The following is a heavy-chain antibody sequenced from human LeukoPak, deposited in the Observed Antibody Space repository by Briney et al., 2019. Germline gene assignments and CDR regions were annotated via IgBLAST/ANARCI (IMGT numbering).Heavy chain of an antibody. D-gene: IGHD3-10*01. CDR3: AKNYCGSGSYYSHDY. CDR1: GFTFSSYS. V-gene: IGHV3-48*01. CDR2: ISSSSSTI. J-gene: IGHJ4*02. Sequence: GGSLRLSCAASGFTFSSYSMNWVRQAPGKGLEWVSYISSSSSTIYYADSVKGRFTISRDNAKNSLYLQMNSLRAEDTAVYYCAKNYCGSGSYYSHDYWGQGTLVTVSS.